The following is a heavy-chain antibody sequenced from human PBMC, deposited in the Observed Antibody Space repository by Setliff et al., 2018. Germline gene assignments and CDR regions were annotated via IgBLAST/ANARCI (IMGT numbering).Heavy chain of an antibody. CDR2: TIPMFGTT. J-gene: IGHJ4*02. D-gene: IGHD5-12*01. CDR1: GATFSSYG. V-gene: IGHV1-69*05. CDR3: VRQPMDTIMVTFDY. Sequence: GPSVKVSCKASGATFSSYGISWVRQAPGQGLEWMGGTIPMFGTTEYAQKFQGRLTIITDESTDTAFMQLSSLRSDDTAVYYCVRQPMDTIMVTFDYWGQGILVTVSS.